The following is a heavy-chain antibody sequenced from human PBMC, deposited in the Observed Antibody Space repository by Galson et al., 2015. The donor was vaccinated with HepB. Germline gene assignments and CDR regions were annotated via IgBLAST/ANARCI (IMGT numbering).Heavy chain of an antibody. J-gene: IGHJ4*02. CDR3: ARGTAGDY. CDR1: GFTFSDHY. CDR2: ISYSGSSS. Sequence: SLRLSCAASGFTFSDHYMSWFRQAPGKGLEWVSYISYSGSSSDYPYSVKGRFTISRDNAKNSLYLQMNTLRADDTAVYYCARGTAGDYWGQGTLVTVSS. V-gene: IGHV3-11*01.